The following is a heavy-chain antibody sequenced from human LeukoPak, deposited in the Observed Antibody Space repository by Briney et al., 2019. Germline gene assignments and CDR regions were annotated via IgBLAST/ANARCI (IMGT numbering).Heavy chain of an antibody. D-gene: IGHD6-13*01. Sequence: GGSLRLSCAASGFTFSSYGMHWVRQAPGKGLEWVAFIRYDGSNKYYADSVKGRFTISRDNSKNTLYLQMNSLRAEDTAVYYCATSQYTGSWYPGLFDYWGQGTLVTVSS. CDR1: GFTFSSYG. J-gene: IGHJ4*02. V-gene: IGHV3-30*02. CDR3: ATSQYTGSWYPGLFDY. CDR2: IRYDGSNK.